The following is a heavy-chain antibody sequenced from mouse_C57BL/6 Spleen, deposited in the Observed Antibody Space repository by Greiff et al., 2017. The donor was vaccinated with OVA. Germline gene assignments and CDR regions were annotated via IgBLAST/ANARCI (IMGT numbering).Heavy chain of an antibody. J-gene: IGHJ1*03. CDR3: ARTYWITTVVATGYFDV. CDR1: GFTFSDYY. Sequence: EVKLVESGGGLVQPGGSLKLSCAASGFTFSDYYMYWVRQTPEKRLEWVAYISNGGGSTYYPDTVKGRFTISRDNAKNTLYLQMSRLKSEDTAMYYCARTYWITTVVATGYFDVWGTGTTVTVSS. CDR2: ISNGGGST. D-gene: IGHD1-1*01. V-gene: IGHV5-12*01.